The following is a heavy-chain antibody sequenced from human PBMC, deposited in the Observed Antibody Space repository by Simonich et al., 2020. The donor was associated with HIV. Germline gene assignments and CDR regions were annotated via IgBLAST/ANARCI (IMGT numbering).Heavy chain of an antibody. D-gene: IGHD6-13*01. CDR2: IKHSGST. CDR3: ARLTAGGLGEYFQH. CDR1: GGSFSGYY. J-gene: IGHJ1*01. Sequence: QVQLQQWGAGLLKPSETLSLTCAVYGGSFSGYYWSWIRQPPGKGLEWFGDIKHSGSTNYNPSLKSRVTISVDTSKNQFSLKLGSVTAADTAVYYCARLTAGGLGEYFQHWGQGTLVTVSS. V-gene: IGHV4-34*01.